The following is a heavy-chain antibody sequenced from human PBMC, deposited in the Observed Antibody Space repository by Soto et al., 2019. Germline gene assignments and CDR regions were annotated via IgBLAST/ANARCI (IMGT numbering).Heavy chain of an antibody. CDR2: ISYDGSNK. CDR1: GFTFSSYG. J-gene: IGHJ4*02. D-gene: IGHD3-3*01. V-gene: IGHV3-30*18. Sequence: PGGSLRLSCAASGFTFSSYGMHWVRQAPGKGLEWVAVISYDGSNKYYADSVKGRFTISRDNSKNTLYLQMNSLRAEDTAVYYCAKDSGIWFLEWLLIGWGQGTLVTVSS. CDR3: AKDSGIWFLEWLLIG.